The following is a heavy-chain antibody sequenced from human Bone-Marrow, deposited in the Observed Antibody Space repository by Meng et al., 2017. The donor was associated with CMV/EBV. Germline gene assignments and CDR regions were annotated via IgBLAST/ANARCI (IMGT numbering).Heavy chain of an antibody. CDR2: LYYSGST. D-gene: IGHD6-13*01. CDR3: ARDSPSSSWALLEYYGMDV. Sequence: SCRYYWRSIRPPPGKGLEWIAYLYYSGSTNYNPSLKRRVTISVDTSKNQFSLKLSSVTAADTAVYYCARDSPSSSWALLEYYGMDVWGQGTTVTVSS. CDR1: SCRYY. J-gene: IGHJ6*02. V-gene: IGHV4-61*01.